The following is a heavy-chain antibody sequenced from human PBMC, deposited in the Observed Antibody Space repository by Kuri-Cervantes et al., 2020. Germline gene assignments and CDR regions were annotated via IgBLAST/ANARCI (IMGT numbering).Heavy chain of an antibody. D-gene: IGHD2-2*01. J-gene: IGHJ4*02. V-gene: IGHV1-2*02. CDR1: GYTFTGYY. CDR2: INPNSGGT. CDR3: ARFHFTSRKGLDY. Sequence: ASVKVSCKASGYTFTGYYMHWVRQAPGQGLEWMGWINPNSGGTNYAQKFQGRVTMTRDKSISTAYMELSRLRSDDTAVYYCARFHFTSRKGLDYWGQGTRVTVSS.